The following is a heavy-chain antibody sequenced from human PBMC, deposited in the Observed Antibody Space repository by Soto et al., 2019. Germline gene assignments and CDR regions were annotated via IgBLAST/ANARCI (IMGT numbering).Heavy chain of an antibody. CDR3: AKDKLQHYDFWSGYLGRRWYYYYGMDV. CDR2: ISYDGSNK. V-gene: IGHV3-30*18. J-gene: IGHJ6*02. CDR1: GFTFSSYG. Sequence: GGSLRLSCGASGFTFSSYGMHWVRQAPGKGLEWVAVISYDGSNKYYADCVKGRFTISRDNSNNTLYLQMNSLRAEDTAVYYCAKDKLQHYDFWSGYLGRRWYYYYGMDVWGQGTTVTVSS. D-gene: IGHD3-3*01.